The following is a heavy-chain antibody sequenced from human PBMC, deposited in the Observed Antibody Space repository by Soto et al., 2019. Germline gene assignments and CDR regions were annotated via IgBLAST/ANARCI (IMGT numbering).Heavy chain of an antibody. J-gene: IGHJ6*04. CDR1: WCSRNSRIMF. V-gene: IGHV2-70*01. CDR2: IDWDDDK. CDR3: ARIRIAAAGSHDRYYNTVMAV. D-gene: IGHD6-13*01. Sequence: PAQTLAITCRCRWCSRNSRIMFVIWIRDPPGNSLHWFALIDWDDDKYYSTSLKTRLTISKDTSKNQVVLTMTNMDPVDTATYYCARIRIAAAGSHDRYYNTVMAVRGNRTTVPGFS.